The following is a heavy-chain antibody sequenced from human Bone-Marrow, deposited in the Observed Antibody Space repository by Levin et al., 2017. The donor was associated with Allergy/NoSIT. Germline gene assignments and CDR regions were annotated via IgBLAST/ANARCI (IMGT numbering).Heavy chain of an antibody. CDR2: INPNSGGT. CDR3: AREEHSPPRGSGRARWFDP. J-gene: IGHJ5*02. D-gene: IGHD3-10*01. Sequence: ASVKVSCKASGYTFTGYYMHWVRQAPGQGLEWMGWINPNSGGTNYAQKFQGRVTMTRDTSISTAYMELSRLRSDDTAVYYCAREEHSPPRGSGRARWFDPWGQGTLVTVSS. CDR1: GYTFTGYY. V-gene: IGHV1-2*02.